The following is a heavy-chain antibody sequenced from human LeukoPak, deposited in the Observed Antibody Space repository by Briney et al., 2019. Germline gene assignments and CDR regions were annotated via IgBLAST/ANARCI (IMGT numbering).Heavy chain of an antibody. D-gene: IGHD3-3*01. Sequence: GGSLRLSCAASGFTFRNYAMSWVRQAPGKGLEWVSGISGSGGDTNYADSVRGRFTISRENSKNTLYLQMSSLRAEDTAIYYCAKHHYDFWSGLNWGQGNLVTVS. CDR1: GFTFRNYA. CDR2: ISGSGGDT. V-gene: IGHV3-23*01. J-gene: IGHJ4*02. CDR3: AKHHYDFWSGLN.